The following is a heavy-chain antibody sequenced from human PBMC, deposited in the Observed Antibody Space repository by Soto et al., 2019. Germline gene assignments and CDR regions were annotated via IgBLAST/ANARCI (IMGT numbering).Heavy chain of an antibody. CDR3: ARDVPDTSLFFYYYGMDV. V-gene: IGHV1-18*01. J-gene: IGHJ6*02. CDR1: GYSFTSYG. Sequence: QVHLVQSGAEVRKPGASVKVSCKASGYSFTSYGISWVRQAPGQGLEWMGWISTDNGNTNYAHNLQGRVSMTIDPSTSTAYRDLWSLGSDDTAVYYCARDVPDTSLFFYYYGMDVWGQGTTVTVSS. D-gene: IGHD2-21*01. CDR2: ISTDNGNT.